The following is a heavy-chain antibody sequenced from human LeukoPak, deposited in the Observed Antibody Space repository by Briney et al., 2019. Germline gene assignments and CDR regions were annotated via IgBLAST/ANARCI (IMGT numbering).Heavy chain of an antibody. J-gene: IGHJ4*02. Sequence: GGSLRLSCAASGFTFSGYAMSWVRQAPGKGLEWVSAISGSGSSTYYADSVKGRFTISRDNSKNTLYLQMNSLRAEDTAVYYCAKSRPETRQTDYGDFNCWGQGTLVTVSS. CDR1: GFTFSGYA. CDR3: AKSRPETRQTDYGDFNC. CDR2: ISGSGSST. V-gene: IGHV3-23*01. D-gene: IGHD4-17*01.